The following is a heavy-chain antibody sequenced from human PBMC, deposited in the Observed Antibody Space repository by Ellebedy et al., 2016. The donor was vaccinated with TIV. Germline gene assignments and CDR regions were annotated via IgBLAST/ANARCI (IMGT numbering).Heavy chain of an antibody. CDR3: AKDSISRGWYALYCDS. V-gene: IGHV3-23*01. CDR2: ISVNGVST. Sequence: GESLKISCAASGFTFSSYTMSWVRQAPGKGLEWVAAISVNGVSTYYADSVNGRLTRARYNSKDTVYLQMNSLRVEDTAVNYCAKDSISRGWYALYCDSWGQGTLITVSS. J-gene: IGHJ4*02. CDR1: GFTFSSYT. D-gene: IGHD6-19*01.